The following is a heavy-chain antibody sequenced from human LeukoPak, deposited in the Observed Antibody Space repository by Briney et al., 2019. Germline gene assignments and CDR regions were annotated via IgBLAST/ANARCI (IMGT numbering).Heavy chain of an antibody. CDR3: ARRYCSGGNCYHFDY. CDR1: GGSISGYL. J-gene: IGHJ4*02. V-gene: IGHV4-59*01. Sequence: SETLSLTCTVSGGSISGYLWSWIRQPPGKGLEWIGYIYYIGSTNYNPSLESRVTISVDTSKNKFSLKLSSLTAADTAVYYCARRYCSGGNCYHFDYWGQGTLVTVSS. D-gene: IGHD2-15*01. CDR2: IYYIGST.